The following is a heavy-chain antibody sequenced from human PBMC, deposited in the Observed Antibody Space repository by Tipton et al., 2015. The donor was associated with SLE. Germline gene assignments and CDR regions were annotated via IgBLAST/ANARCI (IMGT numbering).Heavy chain of an antibody. CDR2: VSTYNGNT. CDR1: GYTFATYG. CDR3: ARDSGVVPAAHAFDY. J-gene: IGHJ4*02. V-gene: IGHV1-18*01. Sequence: QLMQSGAEVKKPGASVKVSCKASGYTFATYGISWVRQAPGQGLEWMGWVSTYNGNTNYAQKLQGRVTMTTDTSTSTAYMELRRLRFDDTAMYYCARDSGVVPAAHAFDYWGQGTLVSVSS. D-gene: IGHD2-2*01.